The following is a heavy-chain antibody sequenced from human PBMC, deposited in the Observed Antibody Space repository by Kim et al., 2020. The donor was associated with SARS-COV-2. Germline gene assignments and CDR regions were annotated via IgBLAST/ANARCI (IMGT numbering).Heavy chain of an antibody. V-gene: IGHV3-48*02. J-gene: IGHJ4*02. Sequence: GGSLRLSCAASGFTFSSYSMNWVRQAPGKGLEWVSYISSSSSTIYYADSVKGRFTISRDNAKNSLYLQMNSLRDEDTAVYYCARDLQQMMGYYFDYWGQGTLLTVSS. CDR2: ISSSSSTI. CDR1: GFTFSSYS. CDR3: ARDLQQMMGYYFDY. D-gene: IGHD3-16*01.